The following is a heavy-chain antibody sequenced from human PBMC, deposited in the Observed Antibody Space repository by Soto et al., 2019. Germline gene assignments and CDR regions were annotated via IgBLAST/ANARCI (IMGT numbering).Heavy chain of an antibody. V-gene: IGHV1-24*01. J-gene: IGHJ4*02. CDR3: ASGWQQLVPFDY. CDR2: FDPEEGET. Sequence: ASLKVSCKVSGYTLTELSMHWVRQAPGKGLEWMGGFDPEEGETIYAQKFQGRVTMTEGTSTDTAYMELSSLRSEDTAADYCASGWQQLVPFDYWGQGTLVTVSS. D-gene: IGHD6-6*01. CDR1: GYTLTELS.